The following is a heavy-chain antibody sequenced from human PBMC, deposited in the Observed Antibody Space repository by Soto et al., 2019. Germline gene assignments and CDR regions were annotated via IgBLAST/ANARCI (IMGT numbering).Heavy chain of an antibody. Sequence: SVKVSCKASGGTFSSYAISWVRQAPGQGLEWMGGIIPIFGTANYAQKFQGRVTITADESTSTAYMELSSLRSEDTAVYYCASGGYYDSSGSGAFDIWGQGTLVTVSS. CDR3: ASGGYYDSSGSGAFDI. J-gene: IGHJ3*02. CDR1: GGTFSSYA. D-gene: IGHD3-22*01. CDR2: IIPIFGTA. V-gene: IGHV1-69*13.